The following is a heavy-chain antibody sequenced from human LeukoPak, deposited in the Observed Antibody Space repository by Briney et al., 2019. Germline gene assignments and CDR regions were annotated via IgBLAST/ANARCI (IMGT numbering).Heavy chain of an antibody. Sequence: SETLSLTCTVSGGSISSSNYYWGWIRQPPGKGLEWIGSIYYSGSTYYNPSLKSRVTISVDTSKNQFSLRLSSVTAADTAVYYCARDAPYSGGAHDAIDIWGQGTMVTVSS. CDR1: GGSISSSNYY. V-gene: IGHV4-39*07. CDR3: ARDAPYSGGAHDAIDI. J-gene: IGHJ3*02. D-gene: IGHD1-26*01. CDR2: IYYSGST.